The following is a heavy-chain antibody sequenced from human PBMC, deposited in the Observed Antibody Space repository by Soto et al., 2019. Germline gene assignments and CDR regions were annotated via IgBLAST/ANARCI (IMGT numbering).Heavy chain of an antibody. D-gene: IGHD6-13*01. CDR2: IYYSGST. CDR1: GGSISSYY. V-gene: IGHV4-59*01. Sequence: QVQLRESGPGLVKPSETLSLTCTVSGGSISSYYWSWIRQPPGKGLEWIGYIYYSGSTNYNPSLKSRVTISLDTFKYHSSLKLNSVTAADTAVYYCARVPSSRYGNWFDPWGQGTLVTVSS. CDR3: ARVPSSRYGNWFDP. J-gene: IGHJ5*02.